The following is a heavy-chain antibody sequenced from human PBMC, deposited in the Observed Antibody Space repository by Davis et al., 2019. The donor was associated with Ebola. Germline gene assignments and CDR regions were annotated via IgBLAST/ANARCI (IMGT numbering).Heavy chain of an antibody. D-gene: IGHD3-16*01. CDR2: IKQDGSEK. Sequence: PGGSLRLSCAASGFSFSNYWMSWVRQAPGKGLEWVANIKQDGSEKYYVDSVKGRFTISRDNAKNSLYLQMNSLRAEDTALYYCAKVTSGGWFDPWGQGTLVTVSS. J-gene: IGHJ5*02. V-gene: IGHV3-7*03. CDR3: AKVTSGGWFDP. CDR1: GFSFSNYW.